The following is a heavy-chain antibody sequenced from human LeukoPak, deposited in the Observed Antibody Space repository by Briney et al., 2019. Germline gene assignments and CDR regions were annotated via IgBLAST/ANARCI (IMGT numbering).Heavy chain of an antibody. Sequence: GGSLRLSCAASGFTFSSYAMSWVRQAQGKGLEWVSAISGSGGSTYYADSVKGRFTISRDNAKNSLYLQMNSLRAEDTAVYYCASSILGEYWGQGTLVTVSS. CDR1: GFTFSSYA. J-gene: IGHJ4*02. CDR2: ISGSGGST. V-gene: IGHV3-23*01. D-gene: IGHD2-2*01. CDR3: ASSILGEY.